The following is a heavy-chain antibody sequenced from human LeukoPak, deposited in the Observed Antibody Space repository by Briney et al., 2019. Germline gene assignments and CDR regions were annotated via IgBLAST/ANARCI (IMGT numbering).Heavy chain of an antibody. V-gene: IGHV3-9*01. CDR2: ISWNSGSI. CDR3: AKEGYGDYAFDI. CDR1: GFTFDDYA. D-gene: IGHD4-17*01. J-gene: IGHJ3*02. Sequence: GGSLKLSCAASGFTFDDYAMHWVRQAPGKGLEWVSGISWNSGSIGYADSLKGRFTISRGNAKNSLYLQMNSLRAEDTALYYCAKEGYGDYAFDIWGQGTMVTVSS.